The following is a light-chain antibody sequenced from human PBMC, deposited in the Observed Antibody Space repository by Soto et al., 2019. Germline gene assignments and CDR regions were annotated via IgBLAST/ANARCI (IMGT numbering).Light chain of an antibody. CDR3: QQRGT. CDR2: DTS. CDR1: QSVNKH. J-gene: IGKJ3*01. Sequence: EVVLTQSPGTLALSPVERATLSCRASQSVNKHLAWYQYRPGQAPRLLIYDTSYRAAGIPARFSGSGSGTDFTLTISSLEPEDLAVYYCQQRGTFGPGTKVDIK. V-gene: IGKV3-11*01.